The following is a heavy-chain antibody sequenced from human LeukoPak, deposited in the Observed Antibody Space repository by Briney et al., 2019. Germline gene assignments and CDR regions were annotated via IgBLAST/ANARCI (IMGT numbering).Heavy chain of an antibody. CDR2: ISYDGSNK. Sequence: GRSLRLSCAASGFTFSSSAMHWVRQTPDKGLEWVAVISYDGSNKYYADSVKGRFTISRDNSKNTLYLQMNSLRADDTAVYYCARDRDSSGWYEGFDYWGQGTLVTVSS. V-gene: IGHV3-30-3*01. J-gene: IGHJ4*02. D-gene: IGHD6-19*01. CDR1: GFTFSSSA. CDR3: ARDRDSSGWYEGFDY.